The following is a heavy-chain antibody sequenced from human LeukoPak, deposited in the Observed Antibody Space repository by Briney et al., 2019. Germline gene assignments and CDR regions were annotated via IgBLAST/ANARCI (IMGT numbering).Heavy chain of an antibody. CDR2: INHSGST. CDR3: ARRPVLLWRKGYWFDP. J-gene: IGHJ5*02. V-gene: IGHV4-34*01. Sequence: PSETLSLTCAVYGGSLSGYYWSWIRQPPGKGLEWIGEINHSGSTNYNPSLKSRVTISVDTSKNQFSLKLSSVTAADTAVYYCARRPVLLWRKGYWFDPWGQGTLVTVSS. CDR1: GGSLSGYY. D-gene: IGHD3-10*01.